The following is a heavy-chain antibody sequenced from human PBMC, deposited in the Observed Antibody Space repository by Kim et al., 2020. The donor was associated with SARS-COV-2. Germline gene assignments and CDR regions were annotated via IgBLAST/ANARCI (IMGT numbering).Heavy chain of an antibody. V-gene: IGHV1-8*01. CDR3: ARGGDYRA. Sequence: SGNTGYAQKFQGRVTMTRNTSISTAYMELSSLRSEDTAVYYCARGGDYRAWGQGTLVTVSS. CDR2: SGNT. D-gene: IGHD2-21*02. J-gene: IGHJ5*02.